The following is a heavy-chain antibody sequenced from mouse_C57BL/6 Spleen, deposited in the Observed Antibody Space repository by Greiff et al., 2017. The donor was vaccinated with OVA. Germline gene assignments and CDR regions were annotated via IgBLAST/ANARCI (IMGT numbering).Heavy chain of an antibody. CDR1: GFTFSSYA. J-gene: IGHJ3*01. D-gene: IGHD1-1*01. V-gene: IGHV5-4*03. CDR3: ARGRSAYGTLMAY. Sequence: EVKLVESGGGLVKPGGSLKLSCAASGFTFSSYAMSWVRQTPEKRLEWVATISDGGSYTYYPDNVKGRFTISRDNAKNNLYLQMSHLKSEDTAMDYCARGRSAYGTLMAYWGQGTLVTVSA. CDR2: ISDGGSYT.